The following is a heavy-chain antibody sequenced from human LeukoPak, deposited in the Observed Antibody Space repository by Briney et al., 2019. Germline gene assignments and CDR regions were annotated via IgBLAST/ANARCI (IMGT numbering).Heavy chain of an antibody. CDR3: ARVGFGCSGGSCYSYYYYYYMDV. V-gene: IGHV4-34*01. Sequence: PSETLSLTCAVYGGSFSGYYWSWIRQPPGKGLEWIGEINHSGSTNYNPSLKSRVTISVDKSKTHFSLKLSSVTAADTAVYYCARVGFGCSGGSCYSYYYYYYMDVWGKGTTVTISS. J-gene: IGHJ6*03. CDR2: INHSGST. D-gene: IGHD2-15*01. CDR1: GGSFSGYY.